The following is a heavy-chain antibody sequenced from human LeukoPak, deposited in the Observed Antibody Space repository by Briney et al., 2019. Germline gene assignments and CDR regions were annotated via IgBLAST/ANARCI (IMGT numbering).Heavy chain of an antibody. CDR1: GGSISSSSYY. J-gene: IGHJ4*02. Sequence: PSETLSLTCTVSGGSISSSSYYWGWIRQPPGKGLEWIGSIYYSGSTNYNPSLKSRVTISVDTSKNQFSLKLSSVTAADTAVYYCARVTGTYRPYFDYWGQGTLVTVSS. V-gene: IGHV4-39*07. D-gene: IGHD1-20*01. CDR2: IYYSGST. CDR3: ARVTGTYRPYFDY.